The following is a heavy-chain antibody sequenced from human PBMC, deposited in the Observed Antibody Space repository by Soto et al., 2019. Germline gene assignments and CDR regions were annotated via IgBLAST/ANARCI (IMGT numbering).Heavy chain of an antibody. CDR1: GGSFSGYY. V-gene: IGHV4-34*01. CDR2: INHSGST. Sequence: PSETLSLTCAVYGGSFSGYYWSWIRQPPGKGLEWIGEINHSGSTNYNPSLKSRVTISVDTSKNQFSLKLSSVTAADTAVYYCARGFTVTTWGTFGYWGQGTLVTVSS. J-gene: IGHJ4*02. CDR3: ARGFTVTTWGTFGY. D-gene: IGHD4-4*01.